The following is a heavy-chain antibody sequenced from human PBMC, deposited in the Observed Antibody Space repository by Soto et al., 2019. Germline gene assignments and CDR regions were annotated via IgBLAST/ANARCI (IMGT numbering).Heavy chain of an antibody. J-gene: IGHJ4*02. CDR3: TRHMSPNIAVAGT. D-gene: IGHD6-19*01. CDR2: ISSSGDST. V-gene: IGHV3-64D*08. Sequence: GGSLRLSCAASGFTFSSYWMHWVRQAPGKGLEYVSGISSSGDSTNYPDSVKGRFTISRDNSKNTLYLQMSSLRVEDTAVYYCTRHMSPNIAVAGTWGQGTQVTVSS. CDR1: GFTFSSYW.